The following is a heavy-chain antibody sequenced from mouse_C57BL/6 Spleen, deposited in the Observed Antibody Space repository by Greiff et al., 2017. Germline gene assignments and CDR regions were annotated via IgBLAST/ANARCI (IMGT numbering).Heavy chain of an antibody. V-gene: IGHV1-19*01. CDR1: GYTFTDYY. D-gene: IGHD1-1*01. CDR3: GRRDYGSSYDAMDY. J-gene: IGHJ4*01. CDR2: INPYNGGT. Sequence: EVQLQASGPVLVKPGASVKMSCQASGYTFTDYYMNWVKQSHGKSLEWIGVINPYNGGTSYKQKFKGKATLTVDKSSSTAYMELNSLTSEDSAVDYCGRRDYGSSYDAMDYWGQGTSVTVSS.